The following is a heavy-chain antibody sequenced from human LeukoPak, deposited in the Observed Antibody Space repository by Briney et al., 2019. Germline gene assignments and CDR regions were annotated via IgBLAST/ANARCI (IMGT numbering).Heavy chain of an antibody. CDR2: ISYDGSNK. V-gene: IGHV3-30*04. CDR3: ARPLDTMVRGVIKSNFDY. CDR1: GFTFSSYA. Sequence: GRSLRLSCAASGFTFSSYAMHWVRQAPGKGLEWVAVISYDGSNKYYADSVNGRFTISRDNSKNTLYLQMNSLRAEDTAVYYCARPLDTMVRGVIKSNFDYWGQGTLVTVSS. D-gene: IGHD3-10*01. J-gene: IGHJ4*02.